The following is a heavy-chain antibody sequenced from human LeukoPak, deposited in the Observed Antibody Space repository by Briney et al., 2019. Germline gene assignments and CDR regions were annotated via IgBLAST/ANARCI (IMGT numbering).Heavy chain of an antibody. CDR1: GGSISSYY. CDR2: IYYSGST. D-gene: IGHD3-22*01. Sequence: SETLSLTCTVSGGSISSYYWSWLRQPPGKGLEWIGYIYYSGSTNYNPSLKSRLTISVETSKNQFSLKLSSVTAADTAVYYCARVTGYMIEDYFDYWGQGTLVTVSS. V-gene: IGHV4-59*01. J-gene: IGHJ4*02. CDR3: ARVTGYMIEDYFDY.